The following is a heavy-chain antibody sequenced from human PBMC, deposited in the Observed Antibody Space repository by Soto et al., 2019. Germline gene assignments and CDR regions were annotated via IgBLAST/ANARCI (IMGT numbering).Heavy chain of an antibody. CDR1: GGSFSGYY. CDR3: ARGRAAAGGWFDP. D-gene: IGHD6-13*01. J-gene: IGHJ5*02. Sequence: QVQLQQWGAGLLKPSETLSLTCAVYGGSFSGYYWSWIRQPPGKGLEWIGEINHSGSTNYNPSLKSRVNISVYTSKNQFSLKLSSVTAADTAVYYCARGRAAAGGWFDPWGQGTLVTVSS. CDR2: INHSGST. V-gene: IGHV4-34*01.